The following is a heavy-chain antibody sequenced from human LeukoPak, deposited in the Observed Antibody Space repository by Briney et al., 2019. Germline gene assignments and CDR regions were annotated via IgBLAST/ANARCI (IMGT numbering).Heavy chain of an antibody. CDR2: VYYSGST. J-gene: IGHJ4*02. Sequence: SETLSLTCAVYGGSFSGYYWSWIRQPPGKGLEWIGSVYYSGSTYYNPSLKSRVTISVDTSKNQFSLILNSVTAADTAVYYCARRDNRLVTNSLDYWGQGTLVTVSS. D-gene: IGHD3-9*01. V-gene: IGHV4-34*01. CDR3: ARRDNRLVTNSLDY. CDR1: GGSFSGYY.